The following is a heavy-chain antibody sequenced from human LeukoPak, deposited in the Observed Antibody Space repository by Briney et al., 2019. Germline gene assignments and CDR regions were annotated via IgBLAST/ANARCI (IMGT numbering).Heavy chain of an antibody. CDR2: ISAYNGNT. J-gene: IGHJ6*02. CDR3: ARDLSDELWFGESLRDYGMDV. V-gene: IGHV1-18*01. CDR1: GYTFTSYG. D-gene: IGHD3-10*01. Sequence: GASVKVSCKASGYTFTSYGISWVRQAPGQGLEWMGWISAYNGNTNYAQKLQGRVTMTTDTSTSTAYMELRSLRSDDTAVCYCARDLSDELWFGESLRDYGMDVWGQGTTVTVSS.